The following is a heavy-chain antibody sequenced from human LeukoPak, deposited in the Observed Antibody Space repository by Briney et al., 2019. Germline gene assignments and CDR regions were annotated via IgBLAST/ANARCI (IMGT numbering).Heavy chain of an antibody. J-gene: IGHJ3*02. Sequence: SETLSLTCTVSGVSISGTSYYWAWVRQPPGKGLQWIGHIYQSGSTFYNPSLTTRFSISKDTSKNQFSLTVSSVTAADTAVYYCAKDPDWGGAFDIWGQGTMVTVSS. CDR3: AKDPDWGGAFDI. CDR1: GVSISGTSYY. D-gene: IGHD7-27*01. V-gene: IGHV4-39*07. CDR2: IYQSGST.